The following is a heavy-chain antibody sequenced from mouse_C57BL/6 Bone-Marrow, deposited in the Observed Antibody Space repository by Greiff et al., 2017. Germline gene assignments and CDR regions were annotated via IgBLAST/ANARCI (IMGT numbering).Heavy chain of an antibody. V-gene: IGHV5-9*01. J-gene: IGHJ4*01. CDR2: ISGGGGNT. CDR3: ARTYYAMDY. CDR1: GFTFSSYT. Sequence: EVQGVESGGGLVKPGGSLKLSCAASGFTFSSYTMSWVRQTPEKRLEWVAAISGGGGNTYYPDSVKGRVTISRDNAKNNMYLHMSSLRAEDTALYYCARTYYAMDYWGQGTSVTVSS.